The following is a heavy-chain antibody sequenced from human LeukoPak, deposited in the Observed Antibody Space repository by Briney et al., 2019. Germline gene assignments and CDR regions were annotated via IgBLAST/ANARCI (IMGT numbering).Heavy chain of an antibody. CDR2: IYYSGST. J-gene: IGHJ4*02. CDR1: GGSISSYY. Sequence: SETLSLTCTVSGGSISSYYWSWIRQPPGKGLEWIGYIYYSGSTNYNPSLKSRVTISVDTSKNQFSLKLSSVTAADTAVYYCARGNLLADFDYGGQGTLVTVSS. D-gene: IGHD1-14*01. CDR3: ARGNLLADFDY. V-gene: IGHV4-59*01.